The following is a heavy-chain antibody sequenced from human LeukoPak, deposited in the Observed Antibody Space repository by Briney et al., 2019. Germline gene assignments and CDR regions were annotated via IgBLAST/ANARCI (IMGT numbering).Heavy chain of an antibody. V-gene: IGHV4-59*08. J-gene: IGHJ4*02. CDR1: GGSISSYY. Sequence: SETLSLTCTVSGGSISSYYWNWIRQSPGKGLEWIAYIYNSETTYNPSLKSRVTISVDTSKSQFSLKLSSVTAADTAIYYCAGEVPRGFRFDYWGQGSLVTVSS. CDR3: AGEVPRGFRFDY. CDR2: IYNSET. D-gene: IGHD5-12*01.